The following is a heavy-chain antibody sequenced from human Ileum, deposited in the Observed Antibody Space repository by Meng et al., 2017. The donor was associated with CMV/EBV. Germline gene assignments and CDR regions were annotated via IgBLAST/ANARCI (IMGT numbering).Heavy chain of an antibody. D-gene: IGHD3-22*01. CDR1: FTFDDYG. J-gene: IGHJ4*02. V-gene: IGHV3-20*03. CDR2: INWNGAGT. Sequence: FTFDDYGMTWVRQTPGKGLEWVSGINWNGAGTGYADSVKGRFFISRDNAKNSLYLQMNSLRAEDTALYYCAREDPDYYDSSGYYTLWGQGTLVTVSS. CDR3: AREDPDYYDSSGYYTL.